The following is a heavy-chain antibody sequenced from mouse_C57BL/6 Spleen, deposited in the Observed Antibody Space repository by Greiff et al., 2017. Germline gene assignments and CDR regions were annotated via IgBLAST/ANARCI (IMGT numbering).Heavy chain of an antibody. CDR3: AREGTGGLDY. V-gene: IGHV1-18*01. J-gene: IGHJ2*01. CDR1: GYTFTDYN. CDR2: INPNNGGT. D-gene: IGHD4-1*01. Sequence: EVQGVESGPELVKPGASVTIPCKASGYTFTDYNMDWVKQSHGKSLEWIGDINPNNGGTIYNQKFKGKATLTVDKSSSTAYMELRSLTSEDTAVYYCAREGTGGLDYWGQGTTLTVSS.